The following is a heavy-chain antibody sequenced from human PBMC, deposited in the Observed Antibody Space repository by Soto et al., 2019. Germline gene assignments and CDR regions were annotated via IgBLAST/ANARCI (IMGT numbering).Heavy chain of an antibody. J-gene: IGHJ3*02. Sequence: SETLSLTCTVSGGSVSSGSYYWSWIRQPPGKGLEWIGYIYDSGSTNYNPSLKSRVTISVDTSKNQFSLKLSSVTAADTAVYYCASPLGLRGASCGGDCYSDAFDIWGQGTMVTVSS. CDR2: IYDSGST. V-gene: IGHV4-61*01. D-gene: IGHD2-21*02. CDR3: ASPLGLRGASCGGDCYSDAFDI. CDR1: GGSVSSGSYY.